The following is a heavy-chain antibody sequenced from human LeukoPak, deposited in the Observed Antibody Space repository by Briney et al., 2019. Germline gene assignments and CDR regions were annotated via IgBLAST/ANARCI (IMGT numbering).Heavy chain of an antibody. D-gene: IGHD4-11*01. Sequence: ASVKVSRKASGYTFTSYGISWVRQAPGQGLEWMGIINPSGGSANFAQKFQGRVTMTTDTSTITVYMELSSLRSENTAVYYCARWTTTYLDYWGQGTLVTVSS. CDR1: GYTFTSYG. J-gene: IGHJ4*02. CDR3: ARWTTTYLDY. CDR2: INPSGGSA. V-gene: IGHV1-46*01.